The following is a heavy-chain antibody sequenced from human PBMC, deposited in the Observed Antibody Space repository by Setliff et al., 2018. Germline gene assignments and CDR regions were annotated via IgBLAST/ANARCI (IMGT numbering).Heavy chain of an antibody. CDR3: AKADEGPRRASGSYYPLLRFDP. V-gene: IGHV4-59*01. J-gene: IGHJ5*02. CDR2: IYYTGTT. CDR1: GGSISGYY. D-gene: IGHD3-10*01. Sequence: SETLSLTCTVSGGSISGYYWSWIRQPPGKELEWIGYIYYTGTTNYNPSLKSRVTISVDTSKNQFSLKLSSVTAADTALYYCAKADEGPRRASGSYYPLLRFDPCGQGTLVTVSS.